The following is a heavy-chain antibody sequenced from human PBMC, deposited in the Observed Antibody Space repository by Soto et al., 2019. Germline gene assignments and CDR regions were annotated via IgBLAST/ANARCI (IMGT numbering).Heavy chain of an antibody. Sequence: ASVKVSCKASGYIFTGYALQWVRQAPGQGLEWMGWINAASGDTRYSQEFHDRLTITMDTSATTAYMELSRLTSEDTAVYYCARDLVTDGDCYLDYWGQGALVTVSS. CDR1: GYIFTGYA. CDR3: ARDLVTDGDCYLDY. D-gene: IGHD2-21*02. V-gene: IGHV1-3*01. CDR2: INAASGDT. J-gene: IGHJ4*02.